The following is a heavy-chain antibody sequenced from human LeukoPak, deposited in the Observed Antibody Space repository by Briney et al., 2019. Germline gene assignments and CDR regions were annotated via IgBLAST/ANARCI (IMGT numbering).Heavy chain of an antibody. CDR3: AKDLGPALRPLDY. Sequence: GGSLRLSCAASGFTFSSYAMSWVRQAPGKGLEWVSAISGSGGSTYYADSVKGRFTISRDNTKNTLYLQMNSLRAEDTAVYYCAKDLGPALRPLDYWGQGTLVTVSS. D-gene: IGHD2-2*01. J-gene: IGHJ4*02. V-gene: IGHV3-23*01. CDR2: ISGSGGST. CDR1: GFTFSSYA.